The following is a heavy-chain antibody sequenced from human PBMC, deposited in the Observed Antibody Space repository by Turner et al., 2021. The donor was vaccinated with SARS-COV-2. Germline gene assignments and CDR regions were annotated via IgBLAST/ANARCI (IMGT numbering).Heavy chain of an antibody. CDR3: TTDIGPITIFGVATRYGMDV. CDR2: IKSKTEGGTT. CDR1: GYNFSNAW. V-gene: IGHV3-15*01. D-gene: IGHD3-3*01. Sequence: EVQLVESGGGLVKPGGSLRPPCAASGYNFSNAWMSWVRQAPGKGLEWVGRIKSKTEGGTTDYAAPVKGRFTISRDDSKNTVYLQMNSLKTEDTAVYYCTTDIGPITIFGVATRYGMDVWGQGTTVTVSS. J-gene: IGHJ6*02.